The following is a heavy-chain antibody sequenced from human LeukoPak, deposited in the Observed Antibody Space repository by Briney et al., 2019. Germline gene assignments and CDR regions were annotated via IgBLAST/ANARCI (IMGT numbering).Heavy chain of an antibody. CDR3: AYNRNFALDN. CDR1: VGSFSGYY. J-gene: IGHJ4*02. CDR2: INHSGNT. V-gene: IGHV4-34*01. D-gene: IGHD1-14*01. Sequence: PSETLSLTCAVYVGSFSGYYWTWIRQPPGKGLEWIGEINHSGNTNYNPSLKSRVTMSVDTSKNHFSLKLTSVTAADTAVYYCAYNRNFALDNWGQGTLVTVSS.